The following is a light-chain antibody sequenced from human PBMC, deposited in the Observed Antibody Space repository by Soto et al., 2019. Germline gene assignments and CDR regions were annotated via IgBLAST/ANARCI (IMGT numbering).Light chain of an antibody. CDR1: SSDVGGYNY. V-gene: IGLV2-14*01. CDR2: DVS. J-gene: IGLJ1*01. CDR3: SSYTSRSTDD. Sequence: QSALTQPASVSGSPGQSITISCTGTSSDVGGYNYVSWYQQHPGKAPKLMIYDVSKRPSGVSDRFSGSKSGNTASLTISGLHAEDEADYYCSSYTSRSTDDFGTGTKVTAL.